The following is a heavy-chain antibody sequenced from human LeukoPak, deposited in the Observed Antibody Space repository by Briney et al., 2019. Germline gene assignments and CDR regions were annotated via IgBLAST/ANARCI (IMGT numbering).Heavy chain of an antibody. CDR3: ARGQQLWPIHYFDY. Sequence: SETLSLTCTVSGGSISSGSYDWSWIRRPAGRGLQRFGRIYTSGSTNYNPSLKSRVTISVDTSKNQFSLKLSSVTAADTAVYYCARGQQLWPIHYFDYWGQGTLVTVSS. D-gene: IGHD5-18*01. CDR1: GGSISSGSYD. J-gene: IGHJ4*02. V-gene: IGHV4-61*02. CDR2: IYTSGST.